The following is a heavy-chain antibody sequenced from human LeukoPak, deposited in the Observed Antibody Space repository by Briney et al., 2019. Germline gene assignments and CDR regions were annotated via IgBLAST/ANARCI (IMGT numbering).Heavy chain of an antibody. V-gene: IGHV3-23*01. CDR1: GFTFGSYA. Sequence: PGGSLRLSCAASGFTFGSYAMNWVRQAPGKGLEWVSGISRSGDTTYYAASVKGRFTISSDNSENTLFLQMDSLRADDTAVYFCARNRPAGYDYDYGFELQHWGQGTLVTVSS. J-gene: IGHJ1*01. CDR2: ISRSGDTT. D-gene: IGHD4/OR15-4a*01. CDR3: ARNRPAGYDYDYGFELQH.